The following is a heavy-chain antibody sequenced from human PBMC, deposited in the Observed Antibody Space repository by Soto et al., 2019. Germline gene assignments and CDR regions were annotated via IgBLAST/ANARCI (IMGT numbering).Heavy chain of an antibody. D-gene: IGHD3-10*01. V-gene: IGHV3-23*01. CDR1: GFTFNSYA. CDR2: ISGSGGTT. CDR3: AKDRHYGSGTYSDSYLDY. J-gene: IGHJ4*02. Sequence: VQLLESGGGLVQPGGSLRLSCGGSGFTFNSYAMTWVRQAPGKGLECVSAISGSGGTTYYANSVKGRFTISRDQSKDTLYLQRHSLRADDTAIYYCAKDRHYGSGTYSDSYLDYWGQGTLVTVSS.